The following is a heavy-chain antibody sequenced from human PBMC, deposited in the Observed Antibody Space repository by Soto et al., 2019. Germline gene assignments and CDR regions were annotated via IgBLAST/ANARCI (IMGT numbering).Heavy chain of an antibody. J-gene: IGHJ4*02. CDR2: IYYSGST. D-gene: IGHD4-17*01. V-gene: IGHV4-59*01. CDR1: GGSISSYY. CDR3: ARGGIYGDFDY. Sequence: PSETLSLTCTVSGGSISSYYWSWIRQPPGKGLEWIGYIYYSGSTNYNPSLKSRVTISVDTSKNQFSLKLSSVTAADTAVYYCARGGIYGDFDYWGQGTLVTVSS.